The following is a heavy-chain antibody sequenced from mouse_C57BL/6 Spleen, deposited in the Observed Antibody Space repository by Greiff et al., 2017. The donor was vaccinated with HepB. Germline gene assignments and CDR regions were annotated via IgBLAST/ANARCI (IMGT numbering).Heavy chain of an antibody. CDR2: ISSGSSTI. V-gene: IGHV5-17*01. Sequence: EVQLKESGGGLVKPGGSLKLSCAASGFTFSDYGMHWVRQAPEKGLEWVAYISSGSSTIYYADTVKGRFTISRDNAKNTLFLQMTSLRSEDTAMYYCAREYYGSSFPFAYWGQGPLVTVSA. CDR1: GFTFSDYG. J-gene: IGHJ3*01. CDR3: AREYYGSSFPFAY. D-gene: IGHD1-1*01.